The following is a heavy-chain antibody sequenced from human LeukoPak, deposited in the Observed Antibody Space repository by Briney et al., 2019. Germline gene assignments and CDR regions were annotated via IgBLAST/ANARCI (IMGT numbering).Heavy chain of an antibody. CDR1: GFTFSRYS. CDR2: INSDGSST. V-gene: IGHV3-74*01. CDR3: ARGTPGGWYYYYGMDV. J-gene: IGHJ6*02. Sequence: PGGSLRLSCAASGFTFSRYSMNWVRQAPGKGLVRVSRINSDGSSTSYADSVKGRFTISRDNAKNTLYLQMNSLRAEDTAVYYCARGTPGGWYYYYGMDVWGQGTTVTVSS. D-gene: IGHD3-16*01.